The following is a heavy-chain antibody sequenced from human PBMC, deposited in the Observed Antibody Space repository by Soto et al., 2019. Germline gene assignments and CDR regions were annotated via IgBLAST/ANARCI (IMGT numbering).Heavy chain of an antibody. CDR3: AREVQVHTPAFVY. V-gene: IGHV1-69*19. D-gene: IGHD3-10*01. CDR2: ISPMFVAA. J-gene: IGHJ4*02. Sequence: QVQLVQSGAEMKKPGSSVKVSCPSSGGTFNTYAMNWVRQAPGQGPEWMGDISPMFVAANYAPKFQGRLTITADESTGTSYMQLSSLTSEDTALYFCAREVQVHTPAFVYWGQGTLVTGSS. CDR1: GGTFNTYA.